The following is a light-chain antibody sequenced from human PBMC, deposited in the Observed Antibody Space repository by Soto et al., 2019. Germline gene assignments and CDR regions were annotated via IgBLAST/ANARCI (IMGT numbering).Light chain of an antibody. V-gene: IGLV1-40*01. CDR1: SSNIGAGYD. J-gene: IGLJ1*01. CDR3: QSYDSSLSGSDV. CDR2: GNS. Sequence: QSVLTQPPSVSGAPGQRVTISCTGSSSNIGAGYDVHWYQQLPGTAPKLLIYGNSNRSSGVPDRFSGSKSGTSASLAITGLQAEDEDDYHCQSYDSSLSGSDVFGNGTKVTV.